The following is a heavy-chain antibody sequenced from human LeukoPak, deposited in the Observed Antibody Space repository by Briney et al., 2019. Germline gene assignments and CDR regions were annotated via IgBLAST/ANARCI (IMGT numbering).Heavy chain of an antibody. V-gene: IGHV4-59*01. CDR3: ARARVPATWLDP. J-gene: IGHJ5*02. D-gene: IGHD2-2*01. Sequence: SETLSLTCTVSGGSISSFYWSWIRQPPGKGLEWIGYIYSSGSAIYNPSLKSRLTMSVDTSKSHLSLKLSSVTAADTAVYYCARARVPATWLDPWGQGTLVTVSS. CDR2: IYSSGSA. CDR1: GGSISSFY.